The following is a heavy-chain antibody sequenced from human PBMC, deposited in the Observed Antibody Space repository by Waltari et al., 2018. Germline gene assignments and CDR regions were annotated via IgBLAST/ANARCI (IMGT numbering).Heavy chain of an antibody. CDR3: ARGMIYYYYMDV. D-gene: IGHD3-16*01. J-gene: IGHJ6*03. V-gene: IGHV4-59*01. Sequence: QVQLQESGPGLVKPSETLSLTCTVSGGSISSYYWRWIRQPPGKGLEWIGYIYYSGSTNYNPSLKSRVTISVDTSKNQFSLKLSSVTAADTAVYYCARGMIYYYYMDVWGKGTTVTISS. CDR1: GGSISSYY. CDR2: IYYSGST.